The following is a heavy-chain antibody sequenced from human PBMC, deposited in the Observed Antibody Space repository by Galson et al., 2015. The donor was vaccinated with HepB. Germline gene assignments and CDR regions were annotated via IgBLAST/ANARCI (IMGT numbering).Heavy chain of an antibody. J-gene: IGHJ4*02. D-gene: IGHD2-15*01. V-gene: IGHV6-1*01. CDR3: ARAGQWSKFAY. CDR2: TYYRSKWYN. Sequence: CAISGDSVSSNSVGWHWIRQSPSKGLEWLGRTYYRSKWYNDYAVSVKSRIIINPNTSKNQVSLQLDSVTPEDTAVYYCARAGQWSKFAYWGQGTLVTVSS. CDR1: GDSVSSNSVG.